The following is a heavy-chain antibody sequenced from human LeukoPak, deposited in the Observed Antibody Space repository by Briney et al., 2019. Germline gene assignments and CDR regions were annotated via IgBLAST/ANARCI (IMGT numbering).Heavy chain of an antibody. CDR1: GFSFHSYA. CDR3: ARVIDYGALDACDI. J-gene: IGHJ3*02. CDR2: ISGSAVST. D-gene: IGHD4-17*01. Sequence: PGWSLRLSCVASGFSFHSYAMTWVRQAPGKGLEWVSGISGSAVSTHYADSVKGRFTISRDNSKSTLYAQMNSLRAEDTAVYFCARVIDYGALDACDIWGQGTMVTVSS. V-gene: IGHV3-23*01.